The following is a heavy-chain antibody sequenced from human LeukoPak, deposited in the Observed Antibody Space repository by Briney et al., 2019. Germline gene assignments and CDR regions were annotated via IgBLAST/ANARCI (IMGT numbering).Heavy chain of an antibody. CDR2: IWYDGSDK. D-gene: IGHD1-14*01. Sequence: GGSLRLACSASGFTFTRHGMHWVRQAPGKGLEWVAVIWYDGSDKYYTDSVKGRFTISRDNSRNTLYLQMNSLRVEDTAIYYCARDITSHYFDYCGQGALVTVSS. CDR3: ARDITSHYFDY. J-gene: IGHJ4*02. V-gene: IGHV3-33*01. CDR1: GFTFTRHG.